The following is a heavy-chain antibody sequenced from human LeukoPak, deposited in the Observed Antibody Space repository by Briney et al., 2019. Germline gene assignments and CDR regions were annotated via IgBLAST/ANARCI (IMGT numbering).Heavy chain of an antibody. V-gene: IGHV1-2*02. CDR1: GYTFTDYY. Sequence: ASVKVSCKASGYTFTDYYVHWVRQAPGQGLEWMGWINPNSGGTNYAQKFQGRVTMTRDTSISTAYMELSRLRSDDTAVYYCAREGGHYYGSGSYPPDYWGQGTLVTVSS. CDR3: AREGGHYYGSGSYPPDY. D-gene: IGHD3-10*01. CDR2: INPNSGGT. J-gene: IGHJ4*02.